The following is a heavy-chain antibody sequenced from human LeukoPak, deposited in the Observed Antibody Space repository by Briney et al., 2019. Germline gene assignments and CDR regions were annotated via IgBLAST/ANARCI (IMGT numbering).Heavy chain of an antibody. V-gene: IGHV1-8*01. CDR2: MNPNSGNT. J-gene: IGHJ6*03. Sequence: ASVKVSCKASGYTFTSYDINWVRQATGQGLEWMGWMNPNSGNTGYAQKFQGRVTMTRNTSISTAYMELSSLRSEDTAVYYCARTMATSYYYYYYMDVWGKGTTVTVSS. CDR1: GYTFTSYD. CDR3: ARTMATSYYYYYYMDV. D-gene: IGHD4/OR15-4a*01.